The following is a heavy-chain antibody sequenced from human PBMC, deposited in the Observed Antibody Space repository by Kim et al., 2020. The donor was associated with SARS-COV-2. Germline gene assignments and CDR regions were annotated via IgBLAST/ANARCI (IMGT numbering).Heavy chain of an antibody. CDR1: GIPFSDAW. CDR3: TTVSMR. J-gene: IGHJ4*02. D-gene: IGHD2-2*01. V-gene: IGHV3-15*01. Sequence: GGSLRLSCAVSGIPFSDAWFNWVRQSPGEGLEWVGRIKSKTDGGTADLAAPVKGRFAISRDDSKNTLYLLMNDVKTDDAAMYYCTTVSMRWGQGTLVTVS. CDR2: IKSKTDGGTA.